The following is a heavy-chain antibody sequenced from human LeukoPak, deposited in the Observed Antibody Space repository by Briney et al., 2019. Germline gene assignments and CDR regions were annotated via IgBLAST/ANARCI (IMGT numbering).Heavy chain of an antibody. V-gene: IGHV3-30*18. D-gene: IGHD3-9*01. Sequence: PGGSLRLSCAASGFTFSSYGMHWVRQAPGKGLEWVAVISNDGNNKYYADSVKGRFTISRDNSKNTLYLQMNSLRAEDTAVYFCAKDCYILTGYYPTSYFDYWGQGTLVTVSS. CDR2: ISNDGNNK. CDR1: GFTFSSYG. CDR3: AKDCYILTGYYPTSYFDY. J-gene: IGHJ4*02.